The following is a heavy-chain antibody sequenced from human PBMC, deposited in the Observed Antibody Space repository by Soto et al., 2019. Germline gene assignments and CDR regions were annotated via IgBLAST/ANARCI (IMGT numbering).Heavy chain of an antibody. CDR3: AREHPQNNWNDVRFHGTYYYYGMDV. V-gene: IGHV1-18*01. CDR2: ISAYNGNT. J-gene: IGHJ6*02. Sequence: ASVKVSCKASGYTFTSYGISWVRQAPGQGLEWMGWISAYNGNTNYAQKLQGRVTMTTDTSTSTAYMELRSLRSDDTAVYYCAREHPQNNWNDVRFHGTYYYYGMDVWGQGTTVTVSS. CDR1: GYTFTSYG. D-gene: IGHD1-1*01.